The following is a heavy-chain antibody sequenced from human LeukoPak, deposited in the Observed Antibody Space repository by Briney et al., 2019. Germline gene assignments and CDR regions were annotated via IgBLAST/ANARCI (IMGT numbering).Heavy chain of an antibody. CDR1: DFTFSSYS. CDR3: AKDYNSAWPGAEYFQH. D-gene: IGHD3-22*01. CDR2: ISGSGDFT. Sequence: GGSLRLSCAASDFTFSSYSMSWVRPAPGQGLEWVAGISGSGDFTNYADSVKGRFTISRDNSKNTLYLQMNSLRAEDTAVYYCAKDYNSAWPGAEYFQHWGQGTLVTVSS. V-gene: IGHV3-23*01. J-gene: IGHJ1*01.